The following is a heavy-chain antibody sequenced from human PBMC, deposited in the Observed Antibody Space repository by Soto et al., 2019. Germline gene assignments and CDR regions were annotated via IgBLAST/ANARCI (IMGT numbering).Heavy chain of an antibody. CDR2: ISYDGSNK. Sequence: HPGGSLRLSCAASGFTFSSYGMHWVRQAPGKGLEWVAVISYDGSNKYYADSVKGRFTISRDNSKNTLYLQMNSLRAEDTAVYYCAKDSSYGPFDYSGQGTLVTVSS. D-gene: IGHD5-18*01. CDR1: GFTFSSYG. CDR3: AKDSSYGPFDY. J-gene: IGHJ4*02. V-gene: IGHV3-30*18.